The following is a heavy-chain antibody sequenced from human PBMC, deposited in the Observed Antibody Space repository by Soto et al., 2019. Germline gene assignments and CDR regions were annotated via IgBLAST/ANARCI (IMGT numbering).Heavy chain of an antibody. D-gene: IGHD1-26*01. CDR3: ASGIVGATTYGMDV. CDR1: DSPSVTMA. Sequence: PGGSLNSPVQSLDSPSVTMACTGSARLQARGWNGGSTRYADSVKGRFTISRDNAKNSLYLQMNSLRAEDTALYYCASGIVGATTYGMDVWGQGTTVTVSS. V-gene: IGHV3-20*04. CDR2: GGST. J-gene: IGHJ6*02.